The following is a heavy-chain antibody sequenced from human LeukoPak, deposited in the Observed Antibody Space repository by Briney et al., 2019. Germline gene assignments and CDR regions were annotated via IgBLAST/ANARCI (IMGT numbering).Heavy chain of an antibody. CDR1: EFSVGSNY. Sequence: GGSLRLSCAASEFSVGSNYMTWVRQAPGKGLEWVSSITSSSYYIYYADSVKGRFTISRHNAKNSLYLQLNSLRAEDTAVYYCARATSGSRDGYNWRFDYWGQGTLVTVSS. J-gene: IGHJ4*02. CDR2: ITSSSYYI. D-gene: IGHD5-24*01. CDR3: ARATSGSRDGYNWRFDY. V-gene: IGHV3-21*01.